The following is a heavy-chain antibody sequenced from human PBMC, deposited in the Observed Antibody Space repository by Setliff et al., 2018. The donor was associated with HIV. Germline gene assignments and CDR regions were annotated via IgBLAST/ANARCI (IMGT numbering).Heavy chain of an antibody. D-gene: IGHD3-10*01. CDR2: INYDESYE. Sequence: GGSLRLSCAASGFTFSAHGMHWVRQAPGKGLEWVAFINYDESYEYYADSVKGRVTISRDNAKNSLYLQMNSLRGEDTAVYYCARGYYGSDLQNAMDVWGQGTTVTVSS. J-gene: IGHJ6*02. CDR3: ARGYYGSDLQNAMDV. CDR1: GFTFSAHG. V-gene: IGHV3-30*02.